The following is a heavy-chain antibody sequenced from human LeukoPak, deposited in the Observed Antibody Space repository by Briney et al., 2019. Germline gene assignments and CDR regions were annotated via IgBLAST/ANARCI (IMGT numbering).Heavy chain of an antibody. CDR1: GYSINSAFY. V-gene: IGHV4-61*01. CDR2: TYYNGNT. D-gene: IGHD3-9*01. CDR3: ASGLRYFDLYY. J-gene: IGHJ4*02. Sequence: SETLSLTCTVSGYSINSAFYWGWIRQPPGKGLEWIGYTYYNGNTNYNPSLKSRVTIPVDASKGQFSLKLSSVTAADTAVYYCASGLRYFDLYYWGQGTLVTVSS.